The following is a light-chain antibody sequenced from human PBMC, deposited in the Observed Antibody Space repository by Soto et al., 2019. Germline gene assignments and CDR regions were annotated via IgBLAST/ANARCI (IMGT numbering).Light chain of an antibody. CDR1: QNIGRF. Sequence: DIQMTQSPSSLSASVVDRVTITCRASQNIGRFLNWHQQKPGKAPNVLINVASTLRSGVPSRFSGSGSGSDFTLTISSLQPEDFATYYCQQLNSYPITFGQGTRLEIK. J-gene: IGKJ5*01. CDR2: VAS. V-gene: IGKV1-9*01. CDR3: QQLNSYPIT.